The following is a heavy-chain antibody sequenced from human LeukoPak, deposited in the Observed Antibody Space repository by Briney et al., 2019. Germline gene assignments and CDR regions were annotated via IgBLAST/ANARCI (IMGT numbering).Heavy chain of an antibody. V-gene: IGHV4-59*01. CDR2: IYYSGST. Sequence: SETLSLTCSVSGGSISSYYWSWIRQPPGKGLEWLGYIYYSGSTNYNPFLKSRVIISVDTSKNQFSLKLRSVTAADTAVYYCARESSDYYDSSLDYWGQGTLVTVSS. CDR3: ARESSDYYDSSLDY. D-gene: IGHD3-22*01. CDR1: GGSISSYY. J-gene: IGHJ4*02.